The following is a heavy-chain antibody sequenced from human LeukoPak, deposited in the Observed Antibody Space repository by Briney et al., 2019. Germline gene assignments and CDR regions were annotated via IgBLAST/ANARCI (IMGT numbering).Heavy chain of an antibody. CDR2: ISAYNGKT. J-gene: IGHJ6*02. D-gene: IGHD6-13*01. V-gene: IGHV1-18*01. Sequence: ASVKVSCTASGYTSTSYGISWVRQAPGQGLEWMGWISAYNGKTNYAQKLQGRVTMTTDTSTRTAYMELRSLRSDDTAVYYCARSNSRSSSSSWYGRGYYYYGMDVWGQGTTVTVSS. CDR1: GYTSTSYG. CDR3: ARSNSRSSSSSWYGRGYYYYGMDV.